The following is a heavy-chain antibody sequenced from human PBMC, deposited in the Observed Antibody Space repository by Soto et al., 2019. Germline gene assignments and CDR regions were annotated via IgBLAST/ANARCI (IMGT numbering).Heavy chain of an antibody. Sequence: PGGSLRLSCAASGFTFDDYAMHWVRQAPGKGLEWVSGISWNSGSIGYADSVKGRFTISRDNAKNSLYLQMNSLRAEDTALYYCAKDGTSVAGSPYYYYYMDVWGKGTTVTVSS. J-gene: IGHJ6*03. V-gene: IGHV3-9*01. CDR2: ISWNSGSI. CDR3: AKDGTSVAGSPYYYYYMDV. D-gene: IGHD6-19*01. CDR1: GFTFDDYA.